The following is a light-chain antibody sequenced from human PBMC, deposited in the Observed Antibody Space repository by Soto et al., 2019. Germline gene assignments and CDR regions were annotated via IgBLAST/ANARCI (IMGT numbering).Light chain of an antibody. J-gene: IGKJ1*01. CDR2: DGS. CDR3: QQYKTPWT. CDR1: QSISRW. Sequence: IPMTHSHSNLSASVGDRFTHTYRASQSISRWLAWYQQKPGRAPNLLIYDGSSLDYGVPSRFSGGGSGTEFTLTISSLQPDDFATYYCQQYKTPWTFGQGTKVDIK. V-gene: IGKV1-5*01.